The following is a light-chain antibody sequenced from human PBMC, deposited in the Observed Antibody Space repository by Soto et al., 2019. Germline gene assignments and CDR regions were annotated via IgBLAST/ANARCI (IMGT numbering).Light chain of an antibody. CDR3: QQSYSTLRT. CDR2: AAS. Sequence: DIQMTQSPSSLSASVGDRVTITCRASQSISSYLNWYQQKPGKAPKLLIYAASSLQSGVPSRFSGGGSGTDFTLPISSLQPEDFATYYCQQSYSTLRTFGQGTKVEIK. CDR1: QSISSY. J-gene: IGKJ1*01. V-gene: IGKV1-39*01.